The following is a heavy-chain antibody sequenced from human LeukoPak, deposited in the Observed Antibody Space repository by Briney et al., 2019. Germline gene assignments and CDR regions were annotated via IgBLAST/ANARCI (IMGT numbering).Heavy chain of an antibody. CDR3: ARDQAAGAFDI. D-gene: IGHD6-25*01. V-gene: IGHV3-48*01. Sequence: GGSLRLSCAASGFTFSSYSMNWVRQAPGKGLEWVSYISSSSSTIYYADSVKGRFTISRDNSKNTLYLQMNSLRAEDTAVYYCARDQAAGAFDIWGQGTMVTVSS. J-gene: IGHJ3*02. CDR2: ISSSSSTI. CDR1: GFTFSSYS.